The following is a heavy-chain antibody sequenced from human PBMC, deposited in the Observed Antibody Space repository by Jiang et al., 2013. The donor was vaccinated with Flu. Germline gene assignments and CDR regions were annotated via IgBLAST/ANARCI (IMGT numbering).Heavy chain of an antibody. CDR2: INHSGGT. CDR3: ARGQVDTAMALRAYNWFDP. D-gene: IGHD5-18*01. J-gene: IGHJ5*02. Sequence: KPSETLSLTCAVYGGSFSGYYWSWIRQPPGKGLEWIGEINHSGGTNYNPSLKSRVTISVDTSKNQFSLKLSSVTAADTAVYYCARGQVDTAMALRAYNWFDPWGQGTLVTVSS. CDR1: GGSFSGYY. V-gene: IGHV4-34*01.